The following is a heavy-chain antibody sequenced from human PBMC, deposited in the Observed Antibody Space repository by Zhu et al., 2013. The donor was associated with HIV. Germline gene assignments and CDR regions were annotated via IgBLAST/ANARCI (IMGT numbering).Heavy chain of an antibody. CDR3: ARSNLRIAVAGTYYYYGMDV. D-gene: IGHD6-19*01. CDR2: IIPIFGTA. V-gene: IGHV1-69*01. Sequence: QVQLVQSGAEVKKPGSSVKVSCKASGGTFSSYAISWVRQAPGQGLEWMGGIIPIFGTANYAQKFQGRVTITADESTSTAYMELSSLRSEDTAVYYCARSNLRIAVAGTYYYYGMDVWGQGTTVTVSS. CDR1: GGTFSSYA. J-gene: IGHJ6*02.